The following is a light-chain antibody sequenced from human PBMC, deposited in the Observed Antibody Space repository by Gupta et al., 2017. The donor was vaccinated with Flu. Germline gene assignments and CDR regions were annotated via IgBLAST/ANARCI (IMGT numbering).Light chain of an antibody. CDR3: QVWDSSSDHPV. Sequence: SYVLTPPPSVSVAPGQTARITCGGNNIGSKSVHWYQQKPGQAPVLVVYDNNDRPSGIPERFSGSNSGNTATLTISRVEAGGEADYYCQVWDSSSDHPVFGGGTKLTVL. V-gene: IGLV3-21*02. CDR2: DNN. CDR1: NIGSKS. J-gene: IGLJ2*01.